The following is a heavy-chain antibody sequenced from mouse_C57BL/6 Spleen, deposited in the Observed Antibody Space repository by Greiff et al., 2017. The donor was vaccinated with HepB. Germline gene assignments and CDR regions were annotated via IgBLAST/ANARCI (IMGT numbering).Heavy chain of an antibody. CDR2: IYPRDGST. CDR1: GYTFTSYD. CDR3: ARALYGSSHYYSMDY. J-gene: IGHJ4*01. D-gene: IGHD1-1*01. V-gene: IGHV1-85*01. Sequence: QVQLQQSGPELVKPGASVKLSCKASGYTFTSYDINWVKQRPGQGLEWIGWIYPRDGSTKYNEKFKGKATLTVDTSSSTAYMELHSLTSEDSAVYFCARALYGSSHYYSMDYWGQGTSVTVSS.